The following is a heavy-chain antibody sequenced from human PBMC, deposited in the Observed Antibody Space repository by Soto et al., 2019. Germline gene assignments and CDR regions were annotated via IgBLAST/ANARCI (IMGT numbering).Heavy chain of an antibody. Sequence: QVQLVQSGAEVKKPGSSVKVSCKASGGTFSSYTVSWVRQAPGQGLEWMGRIVPILGVPNYAQRFQGRVTXXADKGTNTAYMELSSLRSEDTAVYYCARDRYAYGLGSTIDYWGQGTLVTVSS. CDR3: ARDRYAYGLGSTIDY. CDR1: GGTFSSYT. D-gene: IGHD3-10*01. CDR2: IVPILGVP. J-gene: IGHJ4*02. V-gene: IGHV1-69*08.